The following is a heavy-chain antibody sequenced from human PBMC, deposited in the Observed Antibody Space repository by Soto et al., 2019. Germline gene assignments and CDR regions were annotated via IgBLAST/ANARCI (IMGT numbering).Heavy chain of an antibody. CDR2: IDWEDTK. Sequence: GSGPTLVNPTQTLTLTCTVSGFSLSGSGMRVTWIRQPPGKALEWLARIDWEDTKLYSTSLKTRLTISKDTSKNQVVLTMTNVDPADTGTYYCARAFYGMDVWAKGPRSPSP. J-gene: IGHJ6*02. V-gene: IGHV2-70*04. CDR1: GFSLSGSGMR. CDR3: ARAFYGMDV.